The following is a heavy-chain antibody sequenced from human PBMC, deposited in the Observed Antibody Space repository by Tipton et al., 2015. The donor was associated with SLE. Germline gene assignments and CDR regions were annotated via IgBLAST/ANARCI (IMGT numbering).Heavy chain of an antibody. CDR2: IYYSGST. Sequence: LRLSCTVSGGSISSYYWGWIRQPPGKGLEWIGSIYYSGSTYYNPSLKSRVTISVDTSKNQFSLKLSSVTAADTAVYYCARPLYGDYVFYYWGQGTLVTVSS. CDR3: ARPLYGDYVFYY. V-gene: IGHV4-39*01. CDR1: GGSISSYY. D-gene: IGHD4-17*01. J-gene: IGHJ4*02.